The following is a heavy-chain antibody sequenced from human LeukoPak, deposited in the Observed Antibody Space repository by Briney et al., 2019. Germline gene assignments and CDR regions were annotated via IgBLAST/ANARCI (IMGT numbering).Heavy chain of an antibody. CDR1: GFTFSSYA. V-gene: IGHV3-23*01. J-gene: IGHJ4*02. CDR2: ISGSGGST. Sequence: PGGSLRLSCAASGFTFSSYAMSWVRQAPGKGLEWVSAISGSGGSTYYADSVKGRFTISRDNSKNTLYLQMNSLRAEDTAVYYCARDQQGGGSYQVGPFDYWGQGTLVTVSS. CDR3: ARDQQGGGSYQVGPFDY. D-gene: IGHD1-26*01.